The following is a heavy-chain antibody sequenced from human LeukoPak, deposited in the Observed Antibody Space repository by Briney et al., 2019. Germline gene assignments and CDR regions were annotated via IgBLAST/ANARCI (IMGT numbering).Heavy chain of an antibody. CDR2: ISSSGSTI. J-gene: IGHJ4*02. CDR3: AREYGGFPPYFDY. D-gene: IGHD5-12*01. CDR1: GFTFSSYE. Sequence: PGGSLRLSCAASGFTFSSYEVNWVRQAPGKGLEWVSYISSSGSTIYYADSVKGRFTISRDNAKNSLYLQMNSLRAEDTAVYYCAREYGGFPPYFDYWGQGTLVTVSS. V-gene: IGHV3-48*03.